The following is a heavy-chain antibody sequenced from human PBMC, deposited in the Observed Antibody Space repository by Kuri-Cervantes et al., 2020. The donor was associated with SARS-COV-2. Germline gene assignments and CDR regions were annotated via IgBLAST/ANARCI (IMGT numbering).Heavy chain of an antibody. J-gene: IGHJ3*02. V-gene: IGHV3-23*01. CDR2: ISGSGGST. Sequence: GGSLRLSCAASGFTFSSYAMSWVRQAPGKGLEWVSAISGSGGSTYYADSVKGRSTISRDNAKNSLYLQMNSLRAEDTAVYYCARGMYSGSYWDAFDIWGQGTMVTVSS. CDR3: ARGMYSGSYWDAFDI. D-gene: IGHD1-26*01. CDR1: GFTFSSYA.